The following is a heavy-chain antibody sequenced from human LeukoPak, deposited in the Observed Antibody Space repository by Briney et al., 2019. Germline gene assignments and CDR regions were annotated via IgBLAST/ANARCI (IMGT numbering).Heavy chain of an antibody. CDR2: ISWNSGSA. CDR1: GLNFDDYS. Sequence: GGSLRLSCAASGLNFDDYSMHWIRQAPGKGLEWVSGISWNSGSAGYADSVKGRFTISRDNAKNSLYLQMNSLRTEDTALYYCAKDRTYSGYDALDYWGQGTLVTVSS. J-gene: IGHJ4*02. D-gene: IGHD5-12*01. CDR3: AKDRTYSGYDALDY. V-gene: IGHV3-9*01.